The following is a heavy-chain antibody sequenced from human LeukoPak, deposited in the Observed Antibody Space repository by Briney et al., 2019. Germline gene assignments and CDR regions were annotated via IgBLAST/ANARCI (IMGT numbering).Heavy chain of an antibody. Sequence: SETLSLTCAVYGGSFSGYSWSWIRQPPGKGLEWIGEINHSGSTNYNPSLKSRVTISVDTSKNQFSLKLSSVTAADTAVYYCARTLGATNSIRFDPWGQGTLVTVSS. CDR1: GGSFSGYS. V-gene: IGHV4-34*01. CDR3: ARTLGATNSIRFDP. CDR2: INHSGST. D-gene: IGHD1-26*01. J-gene: IGHJ5*02.